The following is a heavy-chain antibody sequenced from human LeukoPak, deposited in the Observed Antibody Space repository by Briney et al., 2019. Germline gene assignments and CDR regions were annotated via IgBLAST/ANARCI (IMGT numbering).Heavy chain of an antibody. CDR2: INTSGGGT. D-gene: IGHD3-22*01. CDR1: GYSFTSYD. CDR3: ARQRDDRSGYYFFGY. Sequence: ASVKVSCKASGYSFTSYDISWVRQAPGQGLEWMGMINTSGGGTGYAQKFQGRVTMTRDTATSTVYMELSSLRSEDTALYYCARQRDDRSGYYFFGYWGQGILVTVSS. J-gene: IGHJ4*02. V-gene: IGHV1-46*01.